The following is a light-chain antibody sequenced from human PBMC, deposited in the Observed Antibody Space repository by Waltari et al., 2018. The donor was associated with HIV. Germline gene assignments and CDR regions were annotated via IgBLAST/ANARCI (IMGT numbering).Light chain of an antibody. V-gene: IGLV1-51*01. Sequence: QSVLTQPPSVSAAPGQKVTISCSRSSSNIGNHYVSWYQPLPGTAPKLLLYDNNKRLSGIPDRFSGSKSGTSATLGITGLQTGDEADYYCGTWDSRLSAVIFGGGTKRTVL. CDR3: GTWDSRLSAVI. CDR1: SSNIGNHY. CDR2: DNN. J-gene: IGLJ2*01.